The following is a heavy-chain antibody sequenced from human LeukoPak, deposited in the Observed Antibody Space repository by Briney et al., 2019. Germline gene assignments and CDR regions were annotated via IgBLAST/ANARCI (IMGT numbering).Heavy chain of an antibody. J-gene: IGHJ4*02. V-gene: IGHV3-74*01. D-gene: IGHD3-16*01. CDR3: TRGGFYGSFDS. CDR1: GFTFSSYW. CDR2: GNGPGGDT. Sequence: GSLRLSCAASGFTFSSYWMQWVRQAPGKGLVWVSHGNGPGGDTTYADSVKGRFTVSRDNAKNTLYLQMNSLRAEDTAVYYCTRGGFYGSFDSWGQGTLVTVSS.